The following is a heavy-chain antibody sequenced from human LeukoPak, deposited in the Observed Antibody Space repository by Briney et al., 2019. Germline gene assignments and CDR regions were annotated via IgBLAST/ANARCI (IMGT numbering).Heavy chain of an antibody. CDR2: ISRNGGST. D-gene: IGHD2-2*03. CDR3: ARDMGPGYCSSTSCYDAFDI. V-gene: IGHV3-64*01. Sequence: ESRGSLRLSCAASGFPFISSAMDSGRQARGKGLGFVSAISRNGGSTYYASCVEGRYQISSHNSRNTRYLQLGSLRAEDMAVYYCARDMGPGYCSSTSCYDAFDIWGQGTMVTVSS. J-gene: IGHJ3*02. CDR1: GFPFISSA.